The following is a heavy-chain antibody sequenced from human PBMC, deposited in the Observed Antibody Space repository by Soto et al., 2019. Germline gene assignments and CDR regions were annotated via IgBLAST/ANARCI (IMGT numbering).Heavy chain of an antibody. Sequence: EVQLVESGGGLVQPGGSLRLSCAVSGFTFSSYIMHWVRQTPGKGLVWVSRITTGGSTTNYADSVGGRFTISRDNATNTLYLQMNRPIAEDTAVYYCARDPEWAIFDSWGQGTVVTVSS. V-gene: IGHV3-74*01. CDR3: ARDPEWAIFDS. J-gene: IGHJ4*02. CDR2: ITTGGSTT. CDR1: GFTFSSYI. D-gene: IGHD3-3*01.